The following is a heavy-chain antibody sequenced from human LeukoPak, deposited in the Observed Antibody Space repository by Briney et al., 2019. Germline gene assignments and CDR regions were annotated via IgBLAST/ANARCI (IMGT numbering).Heavy chain of an antibody. CDR3: ANRMGSSHT. J-gene: IGHJ1*01. V-gene: IGHV3-66*01. D-gene: IGHD1-14*01. CDR2: IYSGGST. CDR1: GLTVSSNY. Sequence: GGSLRLSCAASGLTVSSNYVSWVRQAPGKGLEWVSIIYSGGSTYYADSVEGRFTISRDNSKNTLYLQMNSLRAEDTAVYYCANRMGSSHTWGQGTLVTVSS.